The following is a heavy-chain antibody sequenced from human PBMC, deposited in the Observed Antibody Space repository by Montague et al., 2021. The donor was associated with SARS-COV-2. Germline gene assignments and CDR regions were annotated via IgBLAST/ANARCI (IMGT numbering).Heavy chain of an antibody. CDR2: INDSGGT. J-gene: IGHJ4*02. V-gene: IGHV4-34*01. CDR3: ARGVPGY. D-gene: IGHD4/OR15-4a*01. CDR1: GGSFSGYN. Sequence: SETRSLTCAVYGGSFSGYNWGWVRQSPGKGLEWIGQINDSGGTKCNPSLKSRVTISLDTSKNQFSLKLSSVTAADTAVYYCARGVPGYWGQGTLVTVSS.